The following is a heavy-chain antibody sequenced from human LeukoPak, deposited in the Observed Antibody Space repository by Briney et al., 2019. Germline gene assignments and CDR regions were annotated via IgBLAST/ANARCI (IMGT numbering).Heavy chain of an antibody. V-gene: IGHV4-38-2*01. CDR1: GYSISSGYH. J-gene: IGHJ4*02. CDR3: ARGETAAASNF. Sequence: PSETLSLTCDVSGYSISSGYHWGWIRQPPGKGLEWIGSIHHSGSTYYNPSLKSRVTISMDTSKNQFSLKLSSVTAADTAVYYCARGETAAASNFRGKGTLVTVSS. CDR2: IHHSGST. D-gene: IGHD6-13*01.